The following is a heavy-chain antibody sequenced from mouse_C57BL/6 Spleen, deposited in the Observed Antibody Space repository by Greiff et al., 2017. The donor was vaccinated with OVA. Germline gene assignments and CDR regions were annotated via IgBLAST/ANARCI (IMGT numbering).Heavy chain of an antibody. J-gene: IGHJ1*03. V-gene: IGHV5-9-1*02. D-gene: IGHD2-4*01. CDR2: ISSGGDYI. Sequence: EVQLVESGEGLVKPGGSLKLSCAASGFTFSSYAMSWVRQTPEKRLEWVAYISSGGDYIYYADTVKGRFTISRDNARNTLYLQMSGLKSEDTAMYYCTLCYDYDEGYLDVWGTGTTVTVSS. CDR1: GFTFSSYA. CDR3: TLCYDYDEGYLDV.